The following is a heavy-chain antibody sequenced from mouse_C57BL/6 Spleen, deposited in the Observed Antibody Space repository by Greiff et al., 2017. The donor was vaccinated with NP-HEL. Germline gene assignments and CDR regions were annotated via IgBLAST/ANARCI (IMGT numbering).Heavy chain of an antibody. CDR3: ARDHSSYYY. CDR2: INPYNGGT. J-gene: IGHJ2*01. Sequence: EVQRQQSGPVLVKPGASVKMSCKASGYTFTDYYMNWVKQSHGKSLEWIGVINPYNGGTSYNQKFKGKATLTVDKSSSTAYMELNSLTSEDSAVYYCARDHSSYYYWGQGTTLTVSS. CDR1: GYTFTDYY. D-gene: IGHD1-1*01. V-gene: IGHV1-19*01.